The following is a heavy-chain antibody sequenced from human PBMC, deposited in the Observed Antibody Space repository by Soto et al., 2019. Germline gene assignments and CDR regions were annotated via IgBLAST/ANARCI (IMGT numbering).Heavy chain of an antibody. Sequence: ASVKVSCKASGYTFTGYYMHWVRQAPGQGLEWMGWINPNSGGTNYAQKFQGWVTMTRDTSISTAYIELTRLRSDDTAVYYCARTNPHRYCSSTSCYTYYYYGMDVWGQGSAVTVSS. V-gene: IGHV1-2*04. J-gene: IGHJ6*02. D-gene: IGHD2-2*02. CDR1: GYTFTGYY. CDR3: ARTNPHRYCSSTSCYTYYYYGMDV. CDR2: INPNSGGT.